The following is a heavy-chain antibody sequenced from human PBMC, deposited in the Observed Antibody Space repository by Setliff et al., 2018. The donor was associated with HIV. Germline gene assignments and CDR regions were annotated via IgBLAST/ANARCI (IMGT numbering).Heavy chain of an antibody. D-gene: IGHD6-6*01. V-gene: IGHV4-34*01. J-gene: IGHJ4*02. CDR1: GGSLSGYY. CDR3: ARDRSSSSAFDY. CDR2: INHSGST. Sequence: SETLSLTCAVYGGSLSGYYWSWIRQPPGKGLEWIGQINHSGSTNYNPSLKSRVTMSVDRSKNQFSLRLNSVTAEDTAVYYCARDRSSSSAFDYWGQGTLVTVSS.